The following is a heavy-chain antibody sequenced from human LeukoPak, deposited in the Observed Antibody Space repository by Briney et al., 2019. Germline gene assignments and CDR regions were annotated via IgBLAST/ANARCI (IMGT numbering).Heavy chain of an antibody. D-gene: IGHD3-16*01. V-gene: IGHV4-59*01. CDR2: IYHSGST. Sequence: SETLSLTCTVSGGSISSYYWSWIRQPPGKGLEWIGYIYHSGSTNYNPSLKSRVTISVDTSKNQFSLKLSSVTAADTAVYYCARVAKFTDFDYWGQGTLVTVSS. CDR1: GGSISSYY. CDR3: ARVAKFTDFDY. J-gene: IGHJ4*02.